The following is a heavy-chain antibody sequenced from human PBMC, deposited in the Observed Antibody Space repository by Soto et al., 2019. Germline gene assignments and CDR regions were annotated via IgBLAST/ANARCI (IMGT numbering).Heavy chain of an antibody. CDR2: IYYSGST. V-gene: IGHV4-59*08. CDR3: ARRRPLTGKAFGAHYYYYYMDV. J-gene: IGHJ6*03. D-gene: IGHD1-20*01. Sequence: SETLSLTCTVSGGSISSYYWSWIRQPPGKGLEWIGYIYYSGSTNYNPSLKSRVTISVDTSKNQFSLKLSSVTAADTAVYYCARRRPLTGKAFGAHYYYYYMDVWGKGTTVTVSS. CDR1: GGSISSYY.